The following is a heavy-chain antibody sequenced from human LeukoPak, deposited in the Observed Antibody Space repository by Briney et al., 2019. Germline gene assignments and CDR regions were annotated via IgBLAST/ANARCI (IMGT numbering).Heavy chain of an antibody. J-gene: IGHJ5*02. V-gene: IGHV3-23*01. CDR3: AKASDNWNYENWFDP. CDR1: GFTFSSYA. D-gene: IGHD1-7*01. Sequence: PXGSLRLSCAASGFTFSSYAMSWVRQAPRKGLEWVSGITGSGGSTYYADSVKGRFTIFRDNSKNTLYLQMNSLRAEDTAVYYCAKASDNWNYENWFDPWGQGTLVTVSS. CDR2: ITGSGGST.